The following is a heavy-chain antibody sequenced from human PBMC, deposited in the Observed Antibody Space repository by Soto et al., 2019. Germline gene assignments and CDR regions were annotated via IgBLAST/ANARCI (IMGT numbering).Heavy chain of an antibody. D-gene: IGHD1-26*01. CDR3: ARGPSGNHIDH. CDR2: INHSGST. CDR1: GGSFSGYY. J-gene: IGHJ4*02. Sequence: PSETLSLTCAVYGGSFSGYYWSWIRQPPGKGLEWIGEINHSGSTNYNPSLKSRVTISVDTSKNQFSLKLSSVTAADTAVYYCARGPSGNHIDHWGQGTLVTVSS. V-gene: IGHV4-34*01.